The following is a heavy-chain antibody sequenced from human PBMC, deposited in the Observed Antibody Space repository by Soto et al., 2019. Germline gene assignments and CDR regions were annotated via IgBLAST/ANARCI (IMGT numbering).Heavy chain of an antibody. Sequence: GASVKVSCKASGYTFTSYAMHWVRQAPGQRLEWMGWINAGNGNTKYSQKFQGRVTITRDTSASTAYMELSSLRSEDTAVYYCARVLYCSGGSCYPLYGMDGWGQGTTVTVSS. CDR1: GYTFTSYA. CDR3: ARVLYCSGGSCYPLYGMDG. CDR2: INAGNGNT. J-gene: IGHJ6*02. D-gene: IGHD2-15*01. V-gene: IGHV1-3*01.